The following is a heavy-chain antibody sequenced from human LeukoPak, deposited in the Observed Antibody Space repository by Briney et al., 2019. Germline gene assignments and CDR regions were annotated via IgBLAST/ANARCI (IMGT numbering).Heavy chain of an antibody. D-gene: IGHD3-22*01. J-gene: IGHJ4*02. Sequence: QPGGSLRLSCAASGFTFSSYAMSWVRQAPGKGLEWVSAISGSGGSTYYADSVKGRFTISRDNSKNTLYLQMNSLRAEDTAVYYCARGREYYYDSSVYHDYWGQGTRVTVSS. CDR1: GFTFSSYA. CDR2: ISGSGGST. V-gene: IGHV3-23*01. CDR3: ARGREYYYDSSVYHDY.